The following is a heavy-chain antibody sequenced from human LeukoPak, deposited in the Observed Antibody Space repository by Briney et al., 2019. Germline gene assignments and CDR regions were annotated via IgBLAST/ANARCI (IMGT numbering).Heavy chain of an antibody. CDR1: GGSISPYY. Sequence: PSETLSLTSTVSGGSISPYYWSWIRQPPGKGLEWIGYIYYSGSTNYNPSLKSRVTISVDTSKKQFSLKLNSVTAADTAVYYCARGKGYFDYWGQGTLVTVSS. CDR3: ARGKGYFDY. V-gene: IGHV4-59*01. J-gene: IGHJ4*02. CDR2: IYYSGST.